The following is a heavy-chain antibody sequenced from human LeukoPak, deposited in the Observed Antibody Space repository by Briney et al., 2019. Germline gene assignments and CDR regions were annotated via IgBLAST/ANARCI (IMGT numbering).Heavy chain of an antibody. CDR3: ARATSGSYDDAFDI. CDR2: IYSGGST. D-gene: IGHD1-26*01. J-gene: IGHJ3*02. CDR1: GFTVRSNY. Sequence: PGGSLRLSCAASGFTVRSNYMSWVRQAPGKGLEWVSVIYSGGSTNYADSVKGRFTISRDNSKNTLYLQMNSLRAEDTALYHCARATSGSYDDAFDIWGQGTMVTVSS. V-gene: IGHV3-53*01.